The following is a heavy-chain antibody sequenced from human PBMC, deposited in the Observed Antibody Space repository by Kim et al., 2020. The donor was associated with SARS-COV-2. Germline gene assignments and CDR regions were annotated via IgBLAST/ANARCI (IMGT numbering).Heavy chain of an antibody. D-gene: IGHD2-2*01. CDR1: GFTFSSYS. CDR3: ARGGYCSITSCLDY. J-gene: IGHJ4*02. Sequence: GGSLRLSCAASGFTFSSYSMNWVRQAPGKGLEWVSSISSSSSYIYYADSVKGRFTISRDNAKNSLYLQMNSLRAEDTAVYYCARGGYCSITSCLDYWGQGTLVTVSS. CDR2: ISSSSSYI. V-gene: IGHV3-21*01.